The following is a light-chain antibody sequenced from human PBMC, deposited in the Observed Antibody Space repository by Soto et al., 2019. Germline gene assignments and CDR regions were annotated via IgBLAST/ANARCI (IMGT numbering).Light chain of an antibody. V-gene: IGLV1-40*01. CDR3: QAYDYSLTAFV. CDR1: SSNIGAGYD. CDR2: GNR. J-gene: IGLJ7*01. Sequence: QSVLTQPPSVSGAPGQTVTISCTGSSSNIGAGYDVHWYQQLPGAAPKLVIFGNRNRPSGVPERFSGSKSGTSASLAITGLQAEDEADYYCQAYDYSLTAFVFGGGTQLTVL.